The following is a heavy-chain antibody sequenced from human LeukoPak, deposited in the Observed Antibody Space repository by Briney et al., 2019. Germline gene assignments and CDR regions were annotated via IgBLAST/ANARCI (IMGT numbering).Heavy chain of an antibody. Sequence: SETLSLTCTVSGGSISSYYWSWIRQPPGKGLEWIGYIYYSGSTNYNPSLKSRVTISVDTSKNQFSLKLSSVTAADTAVYYCARVVDTAISSYFDYRGQGTLVTVSS. J-gene: IGHJ4*02. D-gene: IGHD5-18*01. CDR1: GGSISSYY. CDR2: IYYSGST. CDR3: ARVVDTAISSYFDY. V-gene: IGHV4-59*01.